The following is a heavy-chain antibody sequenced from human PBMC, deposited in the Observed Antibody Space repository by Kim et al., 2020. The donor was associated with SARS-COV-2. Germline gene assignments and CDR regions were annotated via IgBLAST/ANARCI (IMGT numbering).Heavy chain of an antibody. Sequence: GGSLRLSCAASGFTFGDYAMHWVRQGPGKGLEWVSGISGNSCSLDYADSVKGRFTISRDNAKNSLYLRMHSLRVEDTALYYCAKDMKQGEYIGGLYDSSGYADYWGQETLVTVSS. CDR2: ISGNSCSL. V-gene: IGHV3-9*01. CDR3: AKDMKQGEYIGGLYDSSGYADY. CDR1: GFTFGDYA. J-gene: IGHJ4*02. D-gene: IGHD3-22*01.